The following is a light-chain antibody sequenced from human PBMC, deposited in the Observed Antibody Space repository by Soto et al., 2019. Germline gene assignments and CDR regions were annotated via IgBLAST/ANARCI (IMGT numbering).Light chain of an antibody. J-gene: IGKJ2*01. CDR2: HTS. Sequence: VMTQSPATLSVSPGERVILSCRASQSIGSNLAWCQQKPGQPPRLLIYHTSTRAPDIPPRFSGSGSGTEFTLTISSLQSEDFAVYYCQQYGSSPQTYTFGQGTKLEIK. V-gene: IGKV3-15*01. CDR1: QSIGSN. CDR3: QQYGSSPQTYT.